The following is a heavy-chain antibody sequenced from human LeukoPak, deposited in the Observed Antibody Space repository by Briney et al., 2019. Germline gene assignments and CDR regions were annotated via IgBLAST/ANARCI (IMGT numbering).Heavy chain of an antibody. J-gene: IGHJ4*02. V-gene: IGHV1-8*01. CDR2: MDPNSGNT. Sequence: ASVKVSCKASGYTFTSYDINWVRQATGQGLEWMGWMDPNSGNTGYAQKFQGRVTMTRNTSISTAYMELSSLRSEDTAVYYCARVSSSGWYVDDYWGQGTLVTVSS. D-gene: IGHD6-19*01. CDR1: GYTFTSYD. CDR3: ARVSSSGWYVDDY.